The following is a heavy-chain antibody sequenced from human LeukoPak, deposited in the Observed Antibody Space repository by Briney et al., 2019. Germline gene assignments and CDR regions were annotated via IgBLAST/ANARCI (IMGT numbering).Heavy chain of an antibody. J-gene: IGHJ4*02. Sequence: GGSLRLSCAAAGFTFNNYAMSWVRQAPGKGLKWVSGISSGGSTYYADSVKGRFTISRDNSKNTLFLQMNSLRAEDTAVYYCAKGTYSSSPYYFDYWGQGTLVTVSS. CDR1: GFTFNNYA. D-gene: IGHD6-6*01. CDR3: AKGTYSSSPYYFDY. V-gene: IGHV3-23*01. CDR2: ISSGGST.